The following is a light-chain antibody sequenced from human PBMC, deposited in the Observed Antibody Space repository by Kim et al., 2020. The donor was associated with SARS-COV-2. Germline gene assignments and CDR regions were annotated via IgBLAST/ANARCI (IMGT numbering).Light chain of an antibody. Sequence: DIQLTQSPSALSASIGDRVTITCRASESLRSRVAWYQQKAGKAPKLLISDASRLESGVPARFSGSGSGTEFALIISSLQPDDIATYCCQHYNGNALYTFGQGSKLEI. V-gene: IGKV1-5*01. CDR2: DAS. CDR3: QHYNGNALYT. CDR1: ESLRSR. J-gene: IGKJ2*01.